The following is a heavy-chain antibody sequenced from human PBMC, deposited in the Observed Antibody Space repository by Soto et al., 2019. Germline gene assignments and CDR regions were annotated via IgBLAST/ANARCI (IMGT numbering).Heavy chain of an antibody. J-gene: IGHJ4*02. V-gene: IGHV4-59*01. CDR1: GGSISTYY. CDR3: ARDGARAEGAFDY. CDR2: IIYSGST. D-gene: IGHD3-16*01. Sequence: PSETLSLTCTVSGGSISTYYWSWIRQPPGKGLEWIGYIIYSGSTNYSPPLKSRVTISIDKSKNQFSLKLSSVTAADTAVYYCARDGARAEGAFDYWGRGTLVTVSS.